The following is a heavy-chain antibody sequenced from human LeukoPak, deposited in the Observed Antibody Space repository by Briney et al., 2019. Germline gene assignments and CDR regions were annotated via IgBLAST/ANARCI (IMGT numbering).Heavy chain of an antibody. CDR3: AKSSGGSRPHSRIFDF. Sequence: GGSLRLSCEASGLTFNSYAMNWVRRAPGKGLEWVALISPDGDERFYADSVRGRFTISRNNSNNMMFLQMNSLRAEDTAAYYCAKSSGGSRPHSRIFDFWGRGTMVTVSS. CDR1: GLTFNSYA. D-gene: IGHD5-18*01. J-gene: IGHJ4*02. CDR2: ISPDGDER. V-gene: IGHV3-23*01.